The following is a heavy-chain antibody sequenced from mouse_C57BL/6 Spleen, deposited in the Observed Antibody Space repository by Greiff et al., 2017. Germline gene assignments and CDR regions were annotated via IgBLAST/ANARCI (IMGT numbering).Heavy chain of an antibody. CDR2: IDPSDSYT. D-gene: IGHD2-2*01. Sequence: QVQLQQPGAELVMPGASVKLSCKASGYTFTSYWMHWVKQRPGQGLEWIGEIDPSDSYTNYNQKFKGKSTLTVDKSSSTAYMQLSSLTSEDSAVYYCARGRLPLYYYAMDYWGQGTSVTVSS. CDR1: GYTFTSYW. V-gene: IGHV1-69*01. CDR3: ARGRLPLYYYAMDY. J-gene: IGHJ4*01.